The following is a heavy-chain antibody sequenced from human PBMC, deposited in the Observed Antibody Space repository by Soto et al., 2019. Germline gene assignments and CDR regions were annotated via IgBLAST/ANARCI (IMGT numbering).Heavy chain of an antibody. D-gene: IGHD2-21*01. CDR2: INPNSGGT. CDR1: GYIFTGYD. CDR3: ARPYCGTNSCHNWFDP. Sequence: ASVKVSCKASGYIFTGYDMNWVRQAPGQGLEWMGGINPNSGGTNYAQKFQGRVTMTTDTSIRTAYMELSGLRYDDTAIYYCARPYCGTNSCHNWFDPWGQGTLVTVSS. V-gene: IGHV1-2*02. J-gene: IGHJ5*02.